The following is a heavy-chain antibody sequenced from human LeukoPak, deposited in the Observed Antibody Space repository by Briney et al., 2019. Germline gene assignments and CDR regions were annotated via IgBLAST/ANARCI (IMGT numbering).Heavy chain of an antibody. V-gene: IGHV3-7*01. CDR3: AREWDSGSSSIDY. CDR1: GFTFSNYW. CDR2: IKHDGSEE. J-gene: IGHJ4*02. Sequence: TGGSLRLSCAASGFTFSNYWMTWVRLAPGKGLEWVANIKHDGSEESYVDSVKGRFTISRDNDKNSLYLQMNSLRAEDTAIYYCAREWDSGSSSIDYWGPGILVTVSS. D-gene: IGHD5-12*01.